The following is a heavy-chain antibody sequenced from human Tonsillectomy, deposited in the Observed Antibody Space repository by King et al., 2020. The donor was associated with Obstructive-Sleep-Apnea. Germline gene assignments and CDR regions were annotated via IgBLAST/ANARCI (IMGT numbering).Heavy chain of an antibody. V-gene: IGHV3-48*04. CDR3: ARGSMKAGFDF. J-gene: IGHJ4*01. CDR2: ISSSTSTI. CDR1: GFTFSSYG. Sequence: VQLVESGGGLVQPGGSLRLSCAASGFTFSSYGMNWVRQAPGKGLEWVSYISSSTSTIYYADSVKGRFTISRDNAKNSLYLQMNSLRAEDTAVYYCARGSMKAGFDFWGHGTLVTVSS.